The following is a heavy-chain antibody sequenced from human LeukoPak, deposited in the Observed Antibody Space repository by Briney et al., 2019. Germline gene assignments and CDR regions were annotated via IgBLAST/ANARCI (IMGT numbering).Heavy chain of an antibody. CDR2: ISGSGGST. V-gene: IGHV3-23*01. J-gene: IGHJ3*02. CDR3: AKDGQYSYAQGRAFDI. CDR1: GFTFSSYA. D-gene: IGHD5-18*01. Sequence: GGSLRLSCAASGFTFSSYAMSWVRQAPGKGLEWVSAISGSGGSTYYADSVKGRFTISRDNSKNTLYLQMNSLRAEDTAVYYCAKDGQYSYAQGRAFDIWGQGTMVTVSS.